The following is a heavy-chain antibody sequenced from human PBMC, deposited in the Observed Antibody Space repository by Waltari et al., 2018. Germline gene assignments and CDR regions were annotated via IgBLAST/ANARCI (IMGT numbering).Heavy chain of an antibody. V-gene: IGHV3-21*01. Sequence: LQLQESGPGLVKPSETLSLTCTVSGGSISSSSYYWGWIRQPPGKGLEWVSSISSSSSYIYYADSVKGRFTISRDNAKNSLYLQMNSLRAEDTAVYYCARVPSVGPNYYYYMDVWGKGTTVTISS. CDR2: ISSSSSYI. CDR3: ARVPSVGPNYYYYMDV. J-gene: IGHJ6*03. D-gene: IGHD1-26*01. CDR1: GGSISSSS.